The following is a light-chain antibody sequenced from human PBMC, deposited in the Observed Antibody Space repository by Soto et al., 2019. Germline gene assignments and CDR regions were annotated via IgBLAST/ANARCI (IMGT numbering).Light chain of an antibody. CDR2: EVR. CDR1: MRDVGAYNL. J-gene: IGLJ3*02. CDR3: SAYTARSTLV. Sequence: QSVLTQPASVSGSAGQSITISCSGTMRDVGAYNLVSWYQQHPGTAPKLIIYEVRNWPSGISSRFSGSWSGNTASLTISGLQPEDEGDYYFSAYTARSTLVFGGRTKLTVL. V-gene: IGLV2-14*01.